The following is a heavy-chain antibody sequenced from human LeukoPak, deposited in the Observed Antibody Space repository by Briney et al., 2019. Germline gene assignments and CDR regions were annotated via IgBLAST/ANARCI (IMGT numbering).Heavy chain of an antibody. J-gene: IGHJ4*02. V-gene: IGHV3-21*01. CDR2: ISSGSDYI. CDR3: ARESGSYFDY. Sequence: PGGSLRLSCAASGFTLGGYTMNWVRQAPGKGLEWVSSISSGSDYIYYADSVRGRFTMSRDNTENTLYLQMNSLRAEDTAVYYCARESGSYFDYWGQGTLVTVSS. CDR1: GFTLGGYT. D-gene: IGHD1-26*01.